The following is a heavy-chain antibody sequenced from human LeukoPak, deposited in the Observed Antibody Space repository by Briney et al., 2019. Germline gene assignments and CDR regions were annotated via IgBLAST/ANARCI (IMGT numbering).Heavy chain of an antibody. D-gene: IGHD4-23*01. CDR3: ARETLRGYGGADY. CDR2: IRSTANGYAT. CDR1: GFTFSGSA. V-gene: IGHV3-73*01. Sequence: GGSLRLSCAASGFTFSGSALHWVRQASGKGLEWVGRIRSTANGYATAYAASVKGRFTISRDDSKNTAYLQMDSLKTEDTAVYYCARETLRGYGGADYWGQGTLVTVSS. J-gene: IGHJ4*02.